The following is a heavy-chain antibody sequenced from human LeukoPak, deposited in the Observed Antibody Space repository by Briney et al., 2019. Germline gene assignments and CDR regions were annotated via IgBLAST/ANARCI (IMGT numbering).Heavy chain of an antibody. D-gene: IGHD4-17*01. CDR1: GFTFSSYS. V-gene: IGHV3-21*01. J-gene: IGHJ3*02. CDR2: ISSSSSYI. CDR3: ARDGPPPHGDYNAFDI. Sequence: GGSLRLSCAASGFTFSSYSMNWVRRAPGKGLEWVSSISSSSSYIYYADSVKGRFTISRDNAKNSLYLQMNSLRAEDTAVYYCARDGPPPHGDYNAFDIWGQGTMVTVSS.